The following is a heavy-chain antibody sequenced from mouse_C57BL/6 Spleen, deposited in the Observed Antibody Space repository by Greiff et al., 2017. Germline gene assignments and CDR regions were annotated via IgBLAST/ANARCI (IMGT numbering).Heavy chain of an antibody. CDR1: GYTFTSYW. CDR2: IYPSDSET. V-gene: IGHV1-61*01. CDR3: ARGGYYGSRGGWFAY. D-gene: IGHD1-1*01. Sequence: VQLQQPGAELVRPGSSVKLSCKASGYTFTSYWMDWVKQRPGQGLEWIGNIYPSDSETHYNQKFKDKATLTVDKSSSTAYMQLSSLTSEDSAVYCCARGGYYGSRGGWFAYWGQGTLVTVSA. J-gene: IGHJ3*01.